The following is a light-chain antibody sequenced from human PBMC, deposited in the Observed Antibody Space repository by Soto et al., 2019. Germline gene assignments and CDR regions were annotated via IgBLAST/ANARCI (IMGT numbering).Light chain of an antibody. CDR2: DAS. Sequence: EIVLTQSPATLSLSPGDRATLSCRASQSVSSYLAWYQQKPGQAPWLLTYDASSRPTGIPASISGSGSATDFTLTISGQEAEDFAVYYSQQRSTWPLTFGGGTKVAIK. CDR1: QSVSSY. V-gene: IGKV3-11*01. J-gene: IGKJ4*01. CDR3: QQRSTWPLT.